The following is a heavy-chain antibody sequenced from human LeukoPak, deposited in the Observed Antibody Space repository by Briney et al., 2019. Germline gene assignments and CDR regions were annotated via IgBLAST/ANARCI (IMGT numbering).Heavy chain of an antibody. CDR2: INHSGST. V-gene: IGHV4-34*01. CDR1: GGFFSDYY. J-gene: IGHJ3*02. D-gene: IGHD4/OR15-4a*01. Sequence: PSETLSLTCAVSGGFFSDYYWSWIRQPPGKGLEWIGEINHSGSTNYKPSLKSRVTISLDTSKSQFSLKLSSVTAADTAVYYCATLRTIKPGVKDAFDIWGQGTLVTVSS. CDR3: ATLRTIKPGVKDAFDI.